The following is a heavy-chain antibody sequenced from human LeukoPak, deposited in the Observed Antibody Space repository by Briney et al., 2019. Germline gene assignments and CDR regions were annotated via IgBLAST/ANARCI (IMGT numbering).Heavy chain of an antibody. D-gene: IGHD3-10*01. Sequence: LETLSLTCAVYGGSFSGYYWSWIRQPPGKALEWIGEINHSGSTNYNPSLKSRVTISVDTSKNQFSLKLSSVTAADTAVYYCARPNYYGSGSYYRFFLHWGQGTLVTVSS. J-gene: IGHJ4*02. CDR1: GGSFSGYY. CDR3: ARPNYYGSGSYYRFFLH. V-gene: IGHV4-34*01. CDR2: INHSGST.